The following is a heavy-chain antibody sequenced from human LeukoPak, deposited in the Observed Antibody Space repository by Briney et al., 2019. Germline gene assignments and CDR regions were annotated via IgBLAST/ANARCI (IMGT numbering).Heavy chain of an antibody. CDR2: IIPIFGIA. CDR3: ARDSYPSTCSSTSCYFNYYYGMDV. D-gene: IGHD2-2*01. Sequence: GASVKLSCKASGGTFSSYAIGWVRQAPGQGLEWMGRIIPIFGIANYAQKFQGRVTITADKSTSTAYMELSSLRSEDTAVYYCARDSYPSTCSSTSCYFNYYYGMDVWGQGTTVTVSS. J-gene: IGHJ6*02. V-gene: IGHV1-69*04. CDR1: GGTFSSYA.